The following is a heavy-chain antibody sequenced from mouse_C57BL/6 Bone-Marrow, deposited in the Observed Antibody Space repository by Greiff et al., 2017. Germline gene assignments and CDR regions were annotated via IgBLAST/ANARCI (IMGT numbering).Heavy chain of an antibody. CDR3: TRSDGSSYGFAY. CDR2: IDPETGGT. D-gene: IGHD1-1*01. J-gene: IGHJ3*01. V-gene: IGHV1-15*01. CDR1: GYTFTDYE. Sequence: QVQLQQSGAELVRPGASVTLSCKASGYTFTDYEMHWVKQTPVHGLEWIGAIDPETGGTAYNQKFKGKAILTADKSSSTAYMELRSLTSEDSAVYYCTRSDGSSYGFAYWGQGTLVTVSA.